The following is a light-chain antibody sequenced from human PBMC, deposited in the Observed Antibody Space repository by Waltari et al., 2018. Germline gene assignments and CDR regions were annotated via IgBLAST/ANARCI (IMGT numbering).Light chain of an antibody. CDR3: KQGTHWPRT. CDR2: QVS. Sequence: DVVMTPFPLSLPVTPGQPASIHCWSSQSLVHSEGNTYLNWFQQRPGHSPRRLIYQVSNRDSGVPDRFSGSGSGTDFTLTISSVEAEDVAVYYCKQGTHWPRTFGQGTKVEI. J-gene: IGKJ1*01. CDR1: QSLVHSEGNTY. V-gene: IGKV2-30*02.